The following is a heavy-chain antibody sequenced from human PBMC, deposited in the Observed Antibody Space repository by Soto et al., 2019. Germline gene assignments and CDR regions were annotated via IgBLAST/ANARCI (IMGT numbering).Heavy chain of an antibody. J-gene: IGHJ4*02. CDR2: ISDSGGST. V-gene: IGHV3-23*01. CDR3: AKKQWELLHPIDC. Sequence: PGGALRLSCAASGFTFVNFAMSWVRQAPGKGLEWVSTISDSGGSTYYADSVKGRFTISRDNSKNTLYLQMSSLRAEDTAVYYCAKKQWELLHPIDCWGQGTLVTVSS. D-gene: IGHD1-26*01. CDR1: GFTFVNFA.